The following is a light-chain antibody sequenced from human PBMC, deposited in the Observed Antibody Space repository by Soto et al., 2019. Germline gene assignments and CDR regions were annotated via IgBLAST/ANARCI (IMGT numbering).Light chain of an antibody. CDR3: SSYTSSSTLYV. V-gene: IGLV2-14*01. CDR2: DVS. CDR1: SNDVGGYNY. J-gene: IGLJ1*01. Sequence: QSVLTQPSPVSGSPGQSVTLSCTGNSNDVGGYNYVSWYQQHPGKAPKLMIYDVSNRPSGVSNRFFGSKSGNTASLTISGLQAEDEADYYCSSYTSSSTLYVFGTGTKVTVL.